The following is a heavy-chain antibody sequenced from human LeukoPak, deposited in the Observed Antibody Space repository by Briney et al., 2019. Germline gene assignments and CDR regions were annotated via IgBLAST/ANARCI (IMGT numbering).Heavy chain of an antibody. Sequence: PGRSLRLSCAASGFTFSSYGMHWVRQAPGKGLEWVAVISYDGSNKYYADSVKGRFTISRDNSKNSLYLQMNSLRAEDTAVYYCARDIYDYVWGSYRYFDYWGQGTLVTVSS. CDR3: ARDIYDYVWGSYRYFDY. CDR1: GFTFSSYG. CDR2: ISYDGSNK. V-gene: IGHV3-30*03. D-gene: IGHD3-16*02. J-gene: IGHJ4*02.